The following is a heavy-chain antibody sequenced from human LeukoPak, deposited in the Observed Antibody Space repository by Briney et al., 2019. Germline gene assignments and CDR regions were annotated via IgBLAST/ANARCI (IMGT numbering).Heavy chain of an antibody. J-gene: IGHJ4*02. V-gene: IGHV3-74*01. CDR2: ISPDGNSR. CDR1: GFTFDDYA. CDR3: ARDGGLIPDN. Sequence: SGGSLRLSCAGSGFTFDDYAMHWVRQPPGKGLVWISRISPDGNSRGYADSVKGRFIISRDSATNTLSLQMNSLTADDTAVYYCARDGGLIPDNWGKGTLVPVSS. D-gene: IGHD3/OR15-3a*01.